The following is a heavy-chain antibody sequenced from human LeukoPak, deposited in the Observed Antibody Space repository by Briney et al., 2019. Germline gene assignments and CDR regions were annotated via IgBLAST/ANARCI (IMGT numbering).Heavy chain of an antibody. CDR1: GGSISSYY. CDR2: IYYTGST. J-gene: IGHJ3*02. D-gene: IGHD6-19*01. V-gene: IGHV4-59*08. Sequence: SETLSLTCSVSGGSISSYYWGWIRQPPGKGLEYIGDIYYTGSTNYNSSLKSRVTIFVDTSKNQFSLQLTAVTAADTAVYYCARRSSGWYTAFDNWGQGTMVTVSS. CDR3: ARRSSGWYTAFDN.